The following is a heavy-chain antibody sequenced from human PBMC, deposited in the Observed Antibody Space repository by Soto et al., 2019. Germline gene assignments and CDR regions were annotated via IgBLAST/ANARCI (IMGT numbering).Heavy chain of an antibody. CDR1: GGSFSGYY. D-gene: IGHD3-3*01. V-gene: IGHV4-34*01. Sequence: SETLSLTCAVYGGSFSGYYWSWIRQPPGKGLEWIGEINHSGSTNYNPSLKSRVTISVDTSKNQFSLKLSSVTAADTAVYYCARGPRITIFGVVIPYGMDVWGQGTTVTVSS. J-gene: IGHJ6*02. CDR2: INHSGST. CDR3: ARGPRITIFGVVIPYGMDV.